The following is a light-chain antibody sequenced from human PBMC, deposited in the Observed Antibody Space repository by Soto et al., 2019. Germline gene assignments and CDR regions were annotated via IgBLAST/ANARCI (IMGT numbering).Light chain of an antibody. J-gene: IGKJ2*01. CDR2: AAS. CDR3: QQSYRKPAT. CDR1: ERISTY. Sequence: DIQMTQSPSSLSASVGERVTITCRASERISTYLNWYQQKPGKAPKLLIYAASNLQSGVPSRFSGSGSGTDFTLTISSLHPEDFATYYCQQSYRKPATFGQGTNLEIK. V-gene: IGKV1-39*01.